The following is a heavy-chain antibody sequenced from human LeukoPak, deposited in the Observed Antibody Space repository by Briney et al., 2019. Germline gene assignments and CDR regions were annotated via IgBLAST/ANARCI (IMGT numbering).Heavy chain of an antibody. Sequence: PGGSLRLSCAASGFTFSSHWMHWVRQAPGKGLVWVSRINSDGSDTSYADSVKGRFTISRDNAKNTLYLQMTSLGVEDSAVYSCAPGYCSGSNCLGLENWFASWGQGTLVTVSS. V-gene: IGHV3-74*01. CDR1: GFTFSSHW. CDR3: APGYCSGSNCLGLENWFAS. J-gene: IGHJ5*01. D-gene: IGHD2-15*01. CDR2: INSDGSDT.